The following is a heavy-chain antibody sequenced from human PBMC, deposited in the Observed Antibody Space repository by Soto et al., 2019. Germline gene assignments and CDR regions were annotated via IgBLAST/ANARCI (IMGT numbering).Heavy chain of an antibody. CDR3: RANLAY. J-gene: IGHJ4*02. D-gene: IGHD1-26*01. Sequence: GGSLRLSCAASGVTFSNYWMHWVRQVPGEGLVWVSSINNDGSRTWYADSVRGRIAMSRDNARNLVYLQMNSLRAEHTAVYYYRANLAYGGKGTLVTVSS. V-gene: IGHV3-74*01. CDR2: INNDGSRT. CDR1: GVTFSNYW.